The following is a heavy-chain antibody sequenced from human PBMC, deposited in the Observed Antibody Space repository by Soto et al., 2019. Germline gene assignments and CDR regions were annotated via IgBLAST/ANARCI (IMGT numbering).Heavy chain of an antibody. CDR2: VYYGGST. CDR3: ATSSPMTPTYFDY. J-gene: IGHJ4*02. CDR1: GGSFSGYY. V-gene: IGHV4-34*01. D-gene: IGHD2-15*01. Sequence: SETLSLTCAVHGGSFSGYYWDWIRQPPGKGLEWIGEVYYGGSTNYNPSLKSRVTISVDTSKNQFSLKLSSVTAADTAVYYCATSSPMTPTYFDYWGQGTLVTVSS.